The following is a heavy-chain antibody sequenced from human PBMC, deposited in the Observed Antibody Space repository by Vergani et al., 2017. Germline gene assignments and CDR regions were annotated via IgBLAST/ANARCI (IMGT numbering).Heavy chain of an antibody. CDR1: GGSISSHY. D-gene: IGHD5-12*01. CDR3: AREPWGGYGFDY. V-gene: IGHV4-59*11. Sequence: QVQVQESGPGLVKPSETLSLTCTVSGGSISSHYWSWIRQPPGKGLEWIGYIYYSGSTNYNPSLKSRVTISVDTSKNQFSLKLSSVTAADTAVYYCAREPWGGYGFDYWGQGTLVTVSS. CDR2: IYYSGST. J-gene: IGHJ4*02.